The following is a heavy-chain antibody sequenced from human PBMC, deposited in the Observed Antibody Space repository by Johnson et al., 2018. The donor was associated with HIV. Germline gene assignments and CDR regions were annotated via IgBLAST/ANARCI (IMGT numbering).Heavy chain of an antibody. D-gene: IGHD1-26*01. CDR3: AKGRMCARGSYNV. J-gene: IGHJ3*01. V-gene: IGHV3-30*18. CDR1: GFIFSSSG. Sequence: VQLVESGGGVVQPGGSLRLSCVASGFIFSSSGMHWVRQAPGKGLDWVAVISYDGSNKYYADSVKGRFTISRDNSKNTLYLQMNSLRAEDTALYYCAKGRMCARGSYNVGGQGTMVTVSS. CDR2: ISYDGSNK.